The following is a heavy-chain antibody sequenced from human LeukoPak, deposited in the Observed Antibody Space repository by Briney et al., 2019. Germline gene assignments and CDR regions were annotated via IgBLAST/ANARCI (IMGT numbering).Heavy chain of an antibody. V-gene: IGHV1-2*02. CDR2: IKPNSGGA. CDR1: GYTSTEYY. CDR3: AREFRNYDSSGYYPYFDY. Sequence: ASVKVSRKASGYTSTEYYMQCVPQAPGQGLEWMGWIKPNSGGANYAENFQGRVTMTRDTSISTAYMELSRPRSDDTAVYYCAREFRNYDSSGYYPYFDYWGQGTLVTVSS. D-gene: IGHD3-22*01. J-gene: IGHJ4*02.